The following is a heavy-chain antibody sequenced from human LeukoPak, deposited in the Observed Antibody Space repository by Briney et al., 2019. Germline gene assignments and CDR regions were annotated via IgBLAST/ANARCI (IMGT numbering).Heavy chain of an antibody. CDR3: ARGPMPRGYAY. V-gene: IGHV3-23*01. D-gene: IGHD3-10*01. CDR2: ISGSGGST. CDR1: GFTVSSNS. J-gene: IGHJ4*02. Sequence: GGSLRLSCTVSGFTVSSNSMSWVRQAPGKGLEWVSAISGSGGSTYYADSVKGRFTISRDNSKNTLYLQMNSLRAEDTAVYYCARGPMPRGYAYWGQGTLVTVSS.